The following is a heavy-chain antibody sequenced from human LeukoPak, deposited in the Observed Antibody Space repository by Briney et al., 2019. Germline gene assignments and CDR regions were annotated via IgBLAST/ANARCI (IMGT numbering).Heavy chain of an antibody. V-gene: IGHV4-4*07. D-gene: IGHD3-10*01. CDR1: GGSISSYY. J-gene: IGHJ5*02. CDR2: IYSRGT. Sequence: SETLSLTCTVSGGSISSYYLSWIRQPAGKGLEWIGRIYSRGTTYNPSLKDRVTMSADTSRNHVSLTLNSVTAADTAVYYCARDSGTTGEVKFDPWGQGTLVTVSS. CDR3: ARDSGTTGEVKFDP.